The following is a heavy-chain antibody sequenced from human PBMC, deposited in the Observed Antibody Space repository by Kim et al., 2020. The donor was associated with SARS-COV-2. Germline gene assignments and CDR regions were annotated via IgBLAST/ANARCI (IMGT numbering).Heavy chain of an antibody. Sequence: SETLSLTCTVSGGSISSYYWSWIRQPPGKGLEWIGYTYYSGSTNYNPSLKSRVTISVDTSKNQFSLKLSSVTAADTAVYYCARVYYDFWSGYSNYYYYYYMDVWGKGTTVTVSS. J-gene: IGHJ6*03. D-gene: IGHD3-3*01. V-gene: IGHV4-59*01. CDR1: GGSISSYY. CDR2: TYYSGST. CDR3: ARVYYDFWSGYSNYYYYYYMDV.